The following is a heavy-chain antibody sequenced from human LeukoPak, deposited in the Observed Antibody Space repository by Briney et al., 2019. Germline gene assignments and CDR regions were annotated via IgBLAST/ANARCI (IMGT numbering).Heavy chain of an antibody. CDR1: GFTFSSYA. J-gene: IGHJ4*02. Sequence: GGSLRLSCAASGFTFSSYAMHWVRQAPGKGLEWVAVISYDGSNKYYADSVKGRFTISRDSSKNTLYLQMNSLRAEDTAVYYCAREGNYYDSSGSFDVWGQGTLVTVSS. V-gene: IGHV3-30*01. CDR3: AREGNYYDSSGSFDV. D-gene: IGHD3-22*01. CDR2: ISYDGSNK.